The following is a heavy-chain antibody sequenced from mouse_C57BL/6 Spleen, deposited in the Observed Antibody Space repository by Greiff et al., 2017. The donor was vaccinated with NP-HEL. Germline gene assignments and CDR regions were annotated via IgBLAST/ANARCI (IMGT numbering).Heavy chain of an antibody. Sequence: EVMLVESGEGLVKPGGSLKLSCAASGFTFSSYAMSWVRQTPEKRLEWVAYISRGGDYIYYADTVKGRFTISRDNARNTLYLQMSSLKSEDTAMYYCTRRIYPYAMDYWGQGTSVTVSS. J-gene: IGHJ4*01. D-gene: IGHD2-1*01. CDR3: TRRIYPYAMDY. CDR1: GFTFSSYA. CDR2: ISRGGDYI. V-gene: IGHV5-9-1*02.